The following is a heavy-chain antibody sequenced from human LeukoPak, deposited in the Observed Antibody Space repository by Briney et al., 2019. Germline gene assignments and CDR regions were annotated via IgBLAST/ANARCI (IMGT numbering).Heavy chain of an antibody. Sequence: PSETLSLTCTVSGGSISSSNYYWGWIRQPPGKGLECIGSIYYSGSSYYNPSLKSRVTISVDTSKNQFSLKLSSVTAADTAVYYCARSHYYDTSGHLVAFDIWGHGTMVPVSS. V-gene: IGHV4-39*01. CDR1: GGSISSSNYY. CDR2: IYYSGSS. J-gene: IGHJ3*02. D-gene: IGHD3-22*01. CDR3: ARSHYYDTSGHLVAFDI.